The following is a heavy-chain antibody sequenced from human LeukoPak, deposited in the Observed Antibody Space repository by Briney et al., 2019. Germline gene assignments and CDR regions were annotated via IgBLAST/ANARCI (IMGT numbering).Heavy chain of an antibody. Sequence: SETLSLTCTVSGGSISSYYWSWIRQPPGKGLEWIAYISDIGSTNYNPSLKSRVTISLDTSKDQFSLKLSSVTAADTAVYNCAGHHPRNTVDFWGQGTLVTVSS. V-gene: IGHV4-59*08. CDR2: ISDIGST. CDR3: AGHHPRNTVDF. CDR1: GGSISSYY. D-gene: IGHD2-8*02. J-gene: IGHJ4*02.